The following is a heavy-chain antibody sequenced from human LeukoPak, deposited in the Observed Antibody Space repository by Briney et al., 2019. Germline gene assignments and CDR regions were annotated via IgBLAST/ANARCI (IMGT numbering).Heavy chain of an antibody. J-gene: IGHJ6*03. Sequence: SETLSLTCTVSGGSISSSSYYWGWIRQPPGKGLEWIGSIYYSGSTYYNPSLKSRVTISVDTSKNQFSLKLSSVTAADTAVYYCARETTRDRFMDVWGKGTTVTVSS. CDR1: GGSISSSSYY. CDR3: ARETTRDRFMDV. CDR2: IYYSGST. V-gene: IGHV4-39*07. D-gene: IGHD4-17*01.